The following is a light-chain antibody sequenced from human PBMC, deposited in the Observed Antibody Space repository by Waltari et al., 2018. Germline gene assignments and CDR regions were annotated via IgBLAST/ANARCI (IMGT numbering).Light chain of an antibody. V-gene: IGLV3-1*01. CDR2: EDD. Sequence: SYQLPQPPSVSVSPGQTASITCPGAELGDKSVCWYPPKPGQSPVFVIYEDDKLPSGIPERFAGSNSGNTATLTISETQVMEEADYYCQAWDSDKVVFGGGTILTVL. J-gene: IGLJ2*01. CDR1: ELGDKS. CDR3: QAWDSDKVV.